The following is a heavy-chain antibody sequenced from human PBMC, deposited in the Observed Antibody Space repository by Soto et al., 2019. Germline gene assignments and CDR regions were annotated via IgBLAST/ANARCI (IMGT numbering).Heavy chain of an antibody. Sequence: QVQLVQSGAEVKKPGASVKVSCKSSGYTLTRYFMHWVRQAPGQRLEWMGWIHGGTGNTKYSQKFQGRVTFTRDTSASTVYIELGSLRSEDTAVYYCTRATYFDLWGQGTLVTVSS. V-gene: IGHV1-3*01. J-gene: IGHJ4*02. CDR1: GYTLTRYF. CDR3: TRATYFDL. D-gene: IGHD5-12*01. CDR2: IHGGTGNT.